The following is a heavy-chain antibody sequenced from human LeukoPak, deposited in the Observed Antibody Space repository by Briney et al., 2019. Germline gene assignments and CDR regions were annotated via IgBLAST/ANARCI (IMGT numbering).Heavy chain of an antibody. CDR2: MHPNSGNT. V-gene: IGHV1-8*01. D-gene: IGHD3-16*01. CDR1: GYTFTNYD. J-gene: IGHJ5*02. CDR3: VRMVYVGGGSDNWFDP. Sequence: ASVKVSCKTSGYTFTNYDINWVRQASGQGLEWMGWMHPNSGNTGYAQKFQGRVSMTRDTSISTAYLELTSLRSEDTAVYCGVRMVYVGGGSDNWFDPWGKGPLVTVPS.